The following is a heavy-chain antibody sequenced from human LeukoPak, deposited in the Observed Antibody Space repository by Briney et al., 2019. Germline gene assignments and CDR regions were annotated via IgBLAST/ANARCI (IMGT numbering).Heavy chain of an antibody. J-gene: IGHJ4*02. CDR3: ARWNNDWEFDY. CDR1: GFTFSNSW. CDR2: IKADGTDE. Sequence: GGSLRLSCAASGFTFSNSWMTWIRKAPGKGLEWVAHIKADGTDEYYVDSVKGRFTISRDNAKNSLSLQMNSLRAEDTAVYYCARWNNDWEFDYWGQGTLVSVSS. D-gene: IGHD1/OR15-1a*01. V-gene: IGHV3-7*05.